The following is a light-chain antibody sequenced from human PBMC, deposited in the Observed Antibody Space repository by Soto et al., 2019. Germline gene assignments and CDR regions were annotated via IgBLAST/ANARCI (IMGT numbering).Light chain of an antibody. V-gene: IGKV1-9*01. Sequence: DIQLTQSPSFLSASVGDRVTITCRASQGIRTYLAWYQQKPGKDPNLLVYAASTLQSGVPSRFSGSGSGTEFTLTISSLQPEDFASYFCQQLNSYPLTFGGGTKVQI. CDR1: QGIRTY. CDR2: AAS. CDR3: QQLNSYPLT. J-gene: IGKJ4*01.